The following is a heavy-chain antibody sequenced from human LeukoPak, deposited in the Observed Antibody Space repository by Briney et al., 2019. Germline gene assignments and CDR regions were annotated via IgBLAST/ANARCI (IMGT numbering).Heavy chain of an antibody. CDR3: AREGGSSSLYYYYGMDV. CDR2: INPNSGGT. V-gene: IGHV1-2*02. J-gene: IGHJ6*02. Sequence: ASVKVSCKASGYTFTGYYMHWVRQAPGQGLEWMGWINPNSGGTNYAQKFQGRVTMTRDTSISTAYMELSRLRSDDTAVYYCAREGGSSSLYYYYGMDVWGQGTTVTVSS. D-gene: IGHD6-6*01. CDR1: GYTFTGYY.